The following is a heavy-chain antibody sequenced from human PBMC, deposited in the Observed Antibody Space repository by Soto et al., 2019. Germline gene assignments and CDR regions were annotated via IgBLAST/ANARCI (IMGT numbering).Heavy chain of an antibody. Sequence: EVQLVESGGGLVQPGGSLRLSCAASGFTVSSNYMSWVRQAPGKGLEWVSVIYSGGSTSYADSVKGRFTISRHTSKNTLYLQMNSLIAEDTAVYYCARGREGAFDIWGQGTMVTVSS. CDR2: IYSGGST. CDR3: ARGREGAFDI. V-gene: IGHV3-53*04. J-gene: IGHJ3*02. CDR1: GFTVSSNY.